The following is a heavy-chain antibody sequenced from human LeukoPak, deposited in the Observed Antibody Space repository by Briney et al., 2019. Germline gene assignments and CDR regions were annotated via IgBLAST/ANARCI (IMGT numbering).Heavy chain of an antibody. CDR3: AKWMIADYYFDY. D-gene: IGHD3-22*01. Sequence: PGGSLRLSCEASGFTFNRHWMIWVRQAPGKGLEWVANIKQDGSEKHYVGPVKGRFTISRDNSKNTLYLQMNSLRAEDTAVYYCAKWMIADYYFDYWGQGTLVTVSS. CDR1: GFTFNRHW. J-gene: IGHJ4*02. V-gene: IGHV3-7*05. CDR2: IKQDGSEK.